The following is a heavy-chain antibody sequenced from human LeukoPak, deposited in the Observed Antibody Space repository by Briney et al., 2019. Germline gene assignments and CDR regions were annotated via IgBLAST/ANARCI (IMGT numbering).Heavy chain of an antibody. Sequence: PGGSLRLSCAASGFTVSSNYMSWVRQAPGKGLEWVSVIYSGGSTYYADSVKGRFTISRDNSKNTLYLQMNSLRAEDTAVYYCARDCGDCYYPNRLFYWGQGTLVTVSS. CDR1: GFTVSSNY. V-gene: IGHV3-53*01. CDR3: ARDCGDCYYPNRLFY. CDR2: IYSGGST. J-gene: IGHJ4*02. D-gene: IGHD2-21*02.